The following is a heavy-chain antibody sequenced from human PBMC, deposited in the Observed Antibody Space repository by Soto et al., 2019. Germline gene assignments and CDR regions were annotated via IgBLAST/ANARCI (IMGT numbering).Heavy chain of an antibody. J-gene: IGHJ4*02. CDR2: IYYSGST. CDR3: ARLYHDYGDYVDY. D-gene: IGHD4-17*01. Sequence: QLQLQESGPGLVKPSETLSLTCTVSCGSISSSSYYWGWIRQPPGKGLEWIGSIYYSGSTYYNPSLKCRVTIAVDTSKNQFSLKLSSVTAADTAVYYCARLYHDYGDYVDYWGQGTLVPVSS. V-gene: IGHV4-39*01. CDR1: CGSISSSSYY.